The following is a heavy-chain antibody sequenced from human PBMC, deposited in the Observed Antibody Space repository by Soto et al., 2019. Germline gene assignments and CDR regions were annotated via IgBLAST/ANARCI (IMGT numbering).Heavy chain of an antibody. CDR1: GFIFSSYG. J-gene: IGHJ5*02. Sequence: PGGSLRLSCAASGFIFSSYGMHWVRQAPGKGLEWVAGIWYDGSNTFYSDAVKGRFSISRDNSKNTVDLQMNSLRAEDTAVYYCAKSIAVAPGWFDPWGQGTLVTVSS. CDR2: IWYDGSNT. CDR3: AKSIAVAPGWFDP. V-gene: IGHV3-33*06. D-gene: IGHD6-19*01.